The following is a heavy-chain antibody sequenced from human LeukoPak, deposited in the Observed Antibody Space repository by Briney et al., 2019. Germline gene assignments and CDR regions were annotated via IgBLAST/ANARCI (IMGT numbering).Heavy chain of an antibody. CDR1: GYRFISYW. V-gene: IGHV5-51*01. CDR2: INPGDSDT. J-gene: IGHJ6*02. Sequence: LGESLKIPCKGSGYRFISYWIGWVRQMPGKGLEWMGVINPGDSDTRYSPSFQGQVTISADKSINTAYLQWSTLKASDTAMYYSGLYGMDVWGQGTTVTVSS. CDR3: GLYGMDV.